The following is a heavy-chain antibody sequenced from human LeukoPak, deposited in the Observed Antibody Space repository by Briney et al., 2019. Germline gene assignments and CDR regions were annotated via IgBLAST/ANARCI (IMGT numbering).Heavy chain of an antibody. D-gene: IGHD1-26*01. Sequence: PGGSLRLSCAASGFTLSSYSMKWVRQAPGKGLEWVSFISSSSSYIYYADSVKGRFTISRDNAKNSLYLQMNSLRAEDTAVYYCARWRSGSYWGGAYYFDYWGQGTLVTVSS. CDR1: GFTLSSYS. CDR3: ARWRSGSYWGGAYYFDY. J-gene: IGHJ4*02. V-gene: IGHV3-21*01. CDR2: ISSSSSYI.